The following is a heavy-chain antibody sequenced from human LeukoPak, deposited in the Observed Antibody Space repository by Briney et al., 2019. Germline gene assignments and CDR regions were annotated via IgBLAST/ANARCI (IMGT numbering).Heavy chain of an antibody. CDR3: ASGYSSGWYDFDY. J-gene: IGHJ4*02. D-gene: IGHD6-19*01. CDR2: INPNSGGT. CDR1: GYTFTGYY. V-gene: IGHV1-2*02. Sequence: ASVKVSCKASGYTFTGYYIRWVRQAPGQGLEWMGWINPNSGGTNYAQKFQGRVTMTRDTSISTAYMELSRLRSDDTAVYYCASGYSSGWYDFDYWGQGTLVTVSS.